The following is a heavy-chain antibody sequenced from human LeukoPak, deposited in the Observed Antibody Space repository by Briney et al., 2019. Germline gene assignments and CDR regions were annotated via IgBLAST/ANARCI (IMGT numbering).Heavy chain of an antibody. D-gene: IGHD4-23*01. V-gene: IGHV4-30-4*08. CDR1: GGSISSGDYY. Sequence: SETLSLTCTVSGGSISSGDYYWSWIRQPPGKGLEWIGYIYYSGSTYYNPSLKSRVTISVDTSKNQFSLKLSSVTAADTAVYYCARGYGGIDAFDIWGQGTMVTVSS. CDR3: ARGYGGIDAFDI. J-gene: IGHJ3*02. CDR2: IYYSGST.